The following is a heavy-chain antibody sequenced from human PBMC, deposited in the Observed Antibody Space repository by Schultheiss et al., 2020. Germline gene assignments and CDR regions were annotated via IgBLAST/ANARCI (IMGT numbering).Heavy chain of an antibody. V-gene: IGHV4-61*08. J-gene: IGHJ5*02. CDR1: GGSISSGGYY. D-gene: IGHD1-1*01. CDR3: ARVWNDNWLDP. Sequence: SETLSLTCTVSGGSISSGGYYWSWIRQPPGKGLEWIGYIYYSGSTNYNPSLKSRVTISVDTSKNQFSLKLSSVTAADTAVYYCARVWNDNWLDPWGQGTLVTVSS. CDR2: IYYSGST.